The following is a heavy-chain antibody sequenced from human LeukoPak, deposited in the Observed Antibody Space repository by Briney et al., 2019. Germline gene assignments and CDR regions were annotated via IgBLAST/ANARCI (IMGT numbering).Heavy chain of an antibody. CDR1: GGSISSSSYY. J-gene: IGHJ4*02. CDR2: IYYSGST. V-gene: IGHV4-39*07. Sequence: SETLSLTCTVSGGSISSSSYYWGWIRQPPGKGLEWIGSIYYSGSTYYNPSLKSRVTISVDTSKNQFSLKLSSVTAADTAVYYCARDNDSSSWQYYFDYWGQGTLVTVSS. CDR3: ARDNDSSSWQYYFDY. D-gene: IGHD6-13*01.